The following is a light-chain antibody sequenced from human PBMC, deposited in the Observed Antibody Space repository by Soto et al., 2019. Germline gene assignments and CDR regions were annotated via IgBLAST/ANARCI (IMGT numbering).Light chain of an antibody. CDR2: GAS. J-gene: IGKJ1*01. V-gene: IGKV3-20*01. CDR3: QQYGSSSWT. CDR1: QNINSDY. Sequence: EIVLSQSLGTLSLSPGERATLSCRASQNINSDYFAWYQQKPGQAPRLLIYGASRRATGIPDRFSGSGSGTDFTLTISRLEPEDFAVYYCQQYGSSSWTFGQGTKVDIK.